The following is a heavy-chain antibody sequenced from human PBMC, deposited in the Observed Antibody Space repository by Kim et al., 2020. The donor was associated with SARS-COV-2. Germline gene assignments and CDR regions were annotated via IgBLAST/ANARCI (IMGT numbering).Heavy chain of an antibody. CDR2: INTNTGNP. D-gene: IGHD2-2*01. V-gene: IGHV7-4-1*02. CDR3: ARGSALYCSSTSCLPGIAAAKNWFDP. J-gene: IGHJ5*02. Sequence: ASVKVSCKASGYTFTSYAMNWVRQAPGQGLEWMGWINTNTGNPTYAQGFTGRFVFSLDTSVSTAYLQISSLKAEDTAVYYCARGSALYCSSTSCLPGIAAAKNWFDPWGQGTLVTVSS. CDR1: GYTFTSYA.